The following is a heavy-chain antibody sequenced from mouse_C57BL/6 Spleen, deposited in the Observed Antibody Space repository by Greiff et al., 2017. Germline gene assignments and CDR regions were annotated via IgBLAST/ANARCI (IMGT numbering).Heavy chain of an antibody. CDR3: ARGGTGYFDV. Sequence: EVHLVESGPGLVKPSQSLSLTCSVTGYSITSGYYWNWIRQFPGNKLEWMGYISYDGSNNYNPSLKNRISITRDTSKNQFFLKLNSVTTEDTATYYCARGGTGYFDVWGTGTTVTVSS. D-gene: IGHD3-3*01. CDR2: ISYDGSN. CDR1: GYSITSGYY. J-gene: IGHJ1*03. V-gene: IGHV3-6*01.